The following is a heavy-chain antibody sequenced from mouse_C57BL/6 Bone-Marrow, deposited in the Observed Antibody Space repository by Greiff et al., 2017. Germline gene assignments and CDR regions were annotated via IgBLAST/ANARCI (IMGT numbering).Heavy chain of an antibody. Sequence: QVQLQQPGAELVKPGASVTLSCKASGYTFTSYWMHWVKQTPVQGLEWIGIIHPNTGGTTYNEKFKSKATLTVDKSSSTAYMQLSSLTSEDSAVYYCARRGCYYSNYRAMDDWGQGTSVTVSS. J-gene: IGHJ4*01. CDR1: GYTFTSYW. D-gene: IGHD2-5*01. V-gene: IGHV1-64*01. CDR2: IHPNTGGT. CDR3: ARRGCYYSNYRAMDD.